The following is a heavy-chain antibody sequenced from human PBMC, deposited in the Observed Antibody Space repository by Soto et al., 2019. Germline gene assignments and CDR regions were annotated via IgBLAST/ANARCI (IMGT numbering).Heavy chain of an antibody. CDR3: ARDREYSYCLVYYYYGMDV. J-gene: IGHJ6*02. V-gene: IGHV1-69*01. CDR1: GGTFSSYA. Sequence: QVQLVQSGAEVKKPGSSVKVSCKASGGTFSSYAISWVRQAPGQGLEWMGGIIPIFGTANYAQKFQGRVTITADESTSTAYMELSSLRSEDTAVYYCARDREYSYCLVYYYYGMDVWGQGTTVTVSS. D-gene: IGHD5-18*01. CDR2: IIPIFGTA.